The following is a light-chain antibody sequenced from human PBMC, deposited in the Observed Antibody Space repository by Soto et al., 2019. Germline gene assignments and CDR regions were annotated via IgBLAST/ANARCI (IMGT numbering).Light chain of an antibody. CDR2: DAS. CDR1: QNITQW. CDR3: QQYDTYSRT. Sequence: DLQMTQSPSTLSASVGDTVTITCRASQNITQWLAWYQQKPGKAPKLLISDASSLPSGVPSRFSGSRSGTEFTLTISSLRADDFATYYCQQYDTYSRTFGEGTKLEIK. V-gene: IGKV1-5*01. J-gene: IGKJ2*01.